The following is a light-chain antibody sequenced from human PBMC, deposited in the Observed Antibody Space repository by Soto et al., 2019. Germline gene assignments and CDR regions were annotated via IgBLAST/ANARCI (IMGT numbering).Light chain of an antibody. V-gene: IGLV2-14*01. J-gene: IGLJ3*02. CDR2: EVR. Sequence: QSALTQPASVSGSPGQSITISCTGTSSDVGAYKYVSWYQEHPGKAPKLIIYEVRSRPSGVSDRFSGSKSGNTASITISGLHAEEEATYYCNSNTSTITMVFGGGTKLTVL. CDR3: NSNTSTITMV. CDR1: SSDVGAYKY.